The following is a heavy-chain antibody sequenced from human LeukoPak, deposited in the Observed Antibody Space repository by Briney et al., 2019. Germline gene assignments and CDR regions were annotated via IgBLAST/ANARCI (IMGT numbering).Heavy chain of an antibody. CDR2: ISAYNGNT. CDR3: ERERELLRYFDWLLEYDY. J-gene: IGHJ4*02. Sequence: GASVKVSCKASGYTFTSYGISWVRQAPGQGLEWMGWISAYNGNTNYAQKLQGRVTMTTDTSTSTAYMELRSLRSDDTAVYYCERERELLRYFDWLLEYDYWGQGTLVTVSS. CDR1: GYTFTSYG. V-gene: IGHV1-18*01. D-gene: IGHD3-9*01.